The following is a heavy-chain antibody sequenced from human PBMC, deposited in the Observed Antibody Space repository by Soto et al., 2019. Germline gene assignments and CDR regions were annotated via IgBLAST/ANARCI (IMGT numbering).Heavy chain of an antibody. CDR2: IYYSGST. Sequence: TLSLTCTVPGGSISSYYWSWIRQPPGKGLEWIGYIYYSGSTNYNPSLKSRVTISVDTSKNQFSLKLSSVTAADTAVYYCAFGSGWYYFDYWGQGTLVTVSS. J-gene: IGHJ4*02. V-gene: IGHV4-59*01. D-gene: IGHD6-19*01. CDR1: GGSISSYY. CDR3: AFGSGWYYFDY.